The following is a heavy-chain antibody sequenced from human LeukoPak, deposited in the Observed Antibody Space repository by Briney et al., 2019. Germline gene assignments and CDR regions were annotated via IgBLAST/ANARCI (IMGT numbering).Heavy chain of an antibody. CDR1: GYTFTGYY. CDR2: INPNSGGT. V-gene: IGHV1-2*06. CDR3: ARDVEGIAAAGSDY. D-gene: IGHD6-13*01. Sequence: GASVKVSCKASGYTFTGYYMHWVRQAPGQGLEWMGRINPNSGGTNYAQKFQGRVTMTRDTSISTAYMELSRLRSDDTAVYYCARDVEGIAAAGSDYWGQGNLGTVSP. J-gene: IGHJ4*02.